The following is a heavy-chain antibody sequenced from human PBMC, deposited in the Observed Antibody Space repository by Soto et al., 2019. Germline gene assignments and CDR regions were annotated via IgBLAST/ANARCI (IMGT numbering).Heavy chain of an antibody. CDR1: GYTFTSYG. Sequence: GASVKVSCKASGYTFTSYGISWVRQAPGQGLEWMGWISAYNGNTNYAQKLQGRVTMTTDTSTSTAYMELRSLRSDDTAVYYCARDPGVVAATSYYYYYYGMGVWGQGTTVTVSS. D-gene: IGHD2-15*01. CDR3: ARDPGVVAATSYYYYYYGMGV. V-gene: IGHV1-18*01. CDR2: ISAYNGNT. J-gene: IGHJ6*02.